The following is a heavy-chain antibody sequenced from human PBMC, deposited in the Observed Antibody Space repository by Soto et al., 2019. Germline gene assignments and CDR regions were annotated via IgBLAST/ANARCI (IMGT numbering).Heavy chain of an antibody. V-gene: IGHV3-15*07. CDR2: IKSKTDGGTT. CDR1: GFTFSNAW. D-gene: IGHD6-6*01. J-gene: IGHJ4*02. Sequence: EVQLVESGGGLVKPGGSLRLSCAASGFTFSNAWMNWVRQAPGKGLEWVGRIKSKTDGGTTDYAAPGKGRFTISRDDSKNTLYLQMTSLKTEDTAVYYCTTDTYSSSSFDYWGQGTLVTVSS. CDR3: TTDTYSSSSFDY.